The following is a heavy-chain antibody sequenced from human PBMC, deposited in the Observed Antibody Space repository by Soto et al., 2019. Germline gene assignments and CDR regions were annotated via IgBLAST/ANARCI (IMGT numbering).Heavy chain of an antibody. Sequence: QVQLVQSGAEVKKPGSSVKVSCKASGGTFSSYAISWVRQAPGQGLEWMGGIIPIFGTANYAQKFQGRVTITADESTSKASMELSSLRSEDTAVFYCARDSSLDTAMGTGWFDPWGQGTLVTVSS. D-gene: IGHD5-18*01. J-gene: IGHJ5*02. V-gene: IGHV1-69*01. CDR3: ARDSSLDTAMGTGWFDP. CDR1: GGTFSSYA. CDR2: IIPIFGTA.